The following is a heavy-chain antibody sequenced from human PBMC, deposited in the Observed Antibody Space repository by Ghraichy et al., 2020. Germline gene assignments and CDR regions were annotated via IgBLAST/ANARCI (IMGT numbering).Heavy chain of an antibody. Sequence: ASVKVSCKASGYTFTGYYMHWVRQAPGQGLEWMGWINPNSGGTNYAQKFQGRVTMTRDTSISTAYMELSRLRSDDTAVYYCAGPLYYYDSSGLDAFDIWGQGTMVTVSS. CDR3: AGPLYYYDSSGLDAFDI. CDR1: GYTFTGYY. CDR2: INPNSGGT. D-gene: IGHD3-22*01. J-gene: IGHJ3*02. V-gene: IGHV1-2*02.